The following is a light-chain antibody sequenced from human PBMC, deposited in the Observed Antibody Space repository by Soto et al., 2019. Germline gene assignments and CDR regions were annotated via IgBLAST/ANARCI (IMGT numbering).Light chain of an antibody. CDR2: GAS. J-gene: IGKJ4*01. V-gene: IGKV3-20*01. CDR3: LRYGSPPLT. Sequence: EIVLTQSPGTLSLSPGERATLSCRASQSVSSSYLAWYQQKPGQAPRLLIYGASSRATGIPDRFSGSGTGPEFTLIITSLEPEDFAEYYCLRYGSPPLTFGGGNKVEIK. CDR1: QSVSSSY.